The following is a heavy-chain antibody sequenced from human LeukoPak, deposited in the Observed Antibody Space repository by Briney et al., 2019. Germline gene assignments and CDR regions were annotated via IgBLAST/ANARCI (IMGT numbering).Heavy chain of an antibody. D-gene: IGHD3-22*01. CDR2: LIGSGYWT. J-gene: IGHJ4*02. Sequence: GGSLRLFCAASGFTFSSYAMKCVRQTPGGGLEWVSDLIGSGYWTYYADSRKGLFSSSRDNSNNTQYLQMNSLRAEDTAVYYCAKDTYDSGGYYHFDYWCQGTLATASS. CDR3: AKDTYDSGGYYHFDY. V-gene: IGHV3-23*01. CDR1: GFTFSSYA.